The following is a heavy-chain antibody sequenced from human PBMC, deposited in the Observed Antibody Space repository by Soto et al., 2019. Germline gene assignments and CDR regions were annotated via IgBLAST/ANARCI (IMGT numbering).Heavy chain of an antibody. CDR1: GGTFSSYT. CDR2: IIPSLGIA. V-gene: IGHV1-69*08. CDR3: ARDARSSFDGFDP. J-gene: IGHJ5*02. Sequence: QVQLVQSGAEVKKPGSSVKVSCKASGGTFSSYTISWVRQAPGQGLEWMGRIIPSLGIANYAQKFQGRVTITADKSTSTAYMELSSLRSEDTAVYYCARDARSSFDGFDPWGQGTLVTVSS. D-gene: IGHD3-9*01.